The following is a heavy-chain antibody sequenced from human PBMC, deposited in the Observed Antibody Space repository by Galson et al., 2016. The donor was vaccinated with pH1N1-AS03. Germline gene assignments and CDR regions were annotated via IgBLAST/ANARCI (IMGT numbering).Heavy chain of an antibody. CDR2: ISGSGGNT. CDR1: GFAFSSYA. J-gene: IGHJ6*03. Sequence: SLRLSCAASGFAFSSYAMSWVRQAPGKGLEWVSGISGSGGNTYYADSVQGRFTISKDNSENTLYLEMNSLRAEDTALYYCAKGGLEVGIAFEGAHSYMDVGGKGTTVTVAS. V-gene: IGHV3-23*01. D-gene: IGHD2-21*01. CDR3: AKGGLEVGIAFEGAHSYMDV.